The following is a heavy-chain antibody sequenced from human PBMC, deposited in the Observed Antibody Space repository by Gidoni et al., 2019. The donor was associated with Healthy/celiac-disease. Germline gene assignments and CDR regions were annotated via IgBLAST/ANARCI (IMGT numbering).Heavy chain of an antibody. CDR3: ARGYLRYFDWLPRDAFDI. J-gene: IGHJ3*02. CDR2: IIPIFGTA. Sequence: QVQLVQSGAEVKKPGSSVKVSCKASGGTFSSYAISWVRQAPGQGLEWMGGIIPIFGTANYAKKFQGRVTITADESTSTAYMELSSLRSEETAVYYCARGYLRYFDWLPRDAFDIWGQGTMVTVSS. CDR1: GGTFSSYA. D-gene: IGHD3-9*01. V-gene: IGHV1-69*01.